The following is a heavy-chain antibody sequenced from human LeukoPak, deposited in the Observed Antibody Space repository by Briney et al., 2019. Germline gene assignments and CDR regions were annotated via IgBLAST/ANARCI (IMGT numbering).Heavy chain of an antibody. CDR1: GYTFTNYG. CDR3: ARVQGYYYYYLDV. CDR2: INPENGNT. V-gene: IGHV1-18*01. J-gene: IGHJ6*03. Sequence: ASVKVSCKATGYTFTNYGVTWVRQAPEQGLEWVGWINPENGNTNYAGAFQGRVTMTTDTSTNTAYMELRSLRSDDTAVYYCARVQGYYYYYLDVWGKGTTVTVSS.